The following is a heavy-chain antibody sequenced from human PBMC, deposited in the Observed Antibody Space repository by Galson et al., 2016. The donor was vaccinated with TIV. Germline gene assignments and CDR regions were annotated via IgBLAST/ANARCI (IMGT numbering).Heavy chain of an antibody. CDR2: ISWRSDFI. CDR1: GFTFDDHA. J-gene: IGHJ4*02. CDR3: AKSSYGSGTYHHIYD. Sequence: SLRLSCAASGFTFDDHAMHWVRQPPGKGLEWVSGISWRSDFIGYADSVKGRFTISRDNAQNSLYLQMNSLRADDTALYFCAKSSYGSGTYHHIYDWGQGTLVSVSS. V-gene: IGHV3-9*01. D-gene: IGHD3-10*01.